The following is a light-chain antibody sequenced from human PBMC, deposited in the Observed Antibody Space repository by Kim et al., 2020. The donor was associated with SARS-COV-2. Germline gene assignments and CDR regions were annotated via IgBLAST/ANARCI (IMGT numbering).Light chain of an antibody. Sequence: EIVMTQSPAPLSVSPGERATLSCRASQSVRNNLAWYQHKPGQGPRLLIHSASTRATGIPARFTGSGSGTAFTLTITSLQSEDSAVYYCQQYNNWPPRTFGQGTKVDIK. V-gene: IGKV3-15*01. CDR2: SAS. CDR1: QSVRNN. J-gene: IGKJ1*01. CDR3: QQYNNWPPRT.